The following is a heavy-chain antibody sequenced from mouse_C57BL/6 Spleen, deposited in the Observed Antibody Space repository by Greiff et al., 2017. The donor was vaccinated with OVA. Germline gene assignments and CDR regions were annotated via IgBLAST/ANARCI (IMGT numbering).Heavy chain of an antibody. CDR1: GFSLSTSGMG. CDR2: IYWDDDK. D-gene: IGHD1-1*01. J-gene: IGHJ4*01. V-gene: IGHV8-12*01. CDR3: ARRVYGSSPYYYAMDY. Sequence: QVTLKESGPGILQSSQTLSLTCSFSGFSLSTSGMGVSWIRQPSGKGLEWLAHIYWDDDKRYNPSLKSRLTISKDTSRNQVFLKITSVDTADTATYYCARRVYGSSPYYYAMDYWGQGTSVTVSS.